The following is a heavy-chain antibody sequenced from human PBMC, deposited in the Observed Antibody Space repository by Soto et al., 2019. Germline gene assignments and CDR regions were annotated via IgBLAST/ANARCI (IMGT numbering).Heavy chain of an antibody. CDR2: IYYSGST. V-gene: IGHV4-31*03. J-gene: IGHJ4*02. CDR3: ARHQPRRRGYSYGGDFDY. D-gene: IGHD5-18*01. CDR1: GGSISSGGYY. Sequence: PSETLSLTCTVSGGSISSGGYYWSWIRQHPGKGLEWIGYIYYSGSTYYNPSLKSRVTISVDTSKNQFSLKLSSVTAADTAVYYCARHQPRRRGYSYGGDFDYWGQGTLVPVAS.